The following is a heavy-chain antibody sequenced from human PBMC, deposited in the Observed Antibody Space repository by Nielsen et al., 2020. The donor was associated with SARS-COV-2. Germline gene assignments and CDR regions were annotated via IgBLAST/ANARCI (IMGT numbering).Heavy chain of an antibody. V-gene: IGHV3-7*01. Sequence: GESLKISCAASGFTFSSYSMNWVRQAPGKGLEWVANIKQDGSEKYYVDSVKGRFTISRDNAKNSLYLQMNSLRAEDTAVYYCARDYYGSGRGGMDVWGQGTTVTVSS. CDR1: GFTFSSYS. J-gene: IGHJ6*01. CDR3: ARDYYGSGRGGMDV. D-gene: IGHD3-10*01. CDR2: IKQDGSEK.